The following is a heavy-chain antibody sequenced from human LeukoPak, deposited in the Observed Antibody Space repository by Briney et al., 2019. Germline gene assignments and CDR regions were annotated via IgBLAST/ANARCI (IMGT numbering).Heavy chain of an antibody. CDR2: IYYSGST. V-gene: IGHV4-61*01. CDR1: GGPVSSGSYY. Sequence: PSETLSLTCTVSGGPVSSGSYYWSWIRQPPGKGLEWIGYIYYSGSTNYNPSLKSRVTISVDTSKNQFSLKLSSVTAADTAVYYCARAGTMVRGVIEFFDYWGQGTLVTVSS. J-gene: IGHJ4*02. D-gene: IGHD3-10*01. CDR3: ARAGTMVRGVIEFFDY.